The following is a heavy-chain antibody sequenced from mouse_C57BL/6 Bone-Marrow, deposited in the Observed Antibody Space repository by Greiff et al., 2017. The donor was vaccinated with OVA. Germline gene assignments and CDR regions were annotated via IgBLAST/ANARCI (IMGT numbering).Heavy chain of an antibody. CDR1: GYTFTSYW. J-gene: IGHJ2*01. D-gene: IGHD2-12*01. Sequence: VQLQQPGTELVKPGASVKLSCKASGYTFTSYWMHWVKQRPGQGLEWIGNINPSNGGTNYNEKFKSKATLTVDKPSSTAYMQLSSLTSENSAVYYCARRGSIVTTDYFDDWGQGTTLTVSS. CDR2: INPSNGGT. CDR3: ARRGSIVTTDYFDD. V-gene: IGHV1-53*01.